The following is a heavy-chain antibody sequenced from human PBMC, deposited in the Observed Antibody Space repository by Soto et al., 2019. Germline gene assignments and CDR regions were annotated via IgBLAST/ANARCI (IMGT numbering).Heavy chain of an antibody. D-gene: IGHD3-10*01. Sequence: SETLSLTYSASRASVSIRKWRIWVRQNPGKGLEWIGEIYHSGSINHNPSLKSRVTMSVDKSKNQFSLKMTSVTAADTGVYYCASKFGELLADAFDIWGQGT. V-gene: IGHV4-4*02. J-gene: IGHJ3*02. CDR1: RASVSIRKW. CDR2: IYHSGSI. CDR3: ASKFGELLADAFDI.